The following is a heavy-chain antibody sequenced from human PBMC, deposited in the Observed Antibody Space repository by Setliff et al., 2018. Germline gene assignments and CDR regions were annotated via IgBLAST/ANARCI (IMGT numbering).Heavy chain of an antibody. CDR3: ARDRGGGLYDY. CDR2: IKQDGSDK. CDR1: GFTFSDHY. Sequence: QSGGSLRLSCVASGFTFSDHYMDWVRQAPGKGLEWVASIKQDGSDKYYVDSVKGRFTISRDNAKNSLFLQMNSLRAEDTAMYFCARDRGGGLYDYWGQGTLVTVSS. V-gene: IGHV3-7*01. J-gene: IGHJ4*02. D-gene: IGHD3-16*01.